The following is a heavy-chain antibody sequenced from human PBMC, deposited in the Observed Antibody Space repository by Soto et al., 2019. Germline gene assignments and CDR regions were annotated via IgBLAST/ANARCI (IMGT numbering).Heavy chain of an antibody. V-gene: IGHV1-8*01. D-gene: IGHD2-15*01. CDR3: ARVIVKYCSGGSCRAFDI. J-gene: IGHJ3*02. Sequence: GASVKVSCKASGYTFTSYDINWVRQATGQGLEWMGWMNPNSGNTGYAQKFQGRVTMTRNTSISTAYMELSSRRSEDTAVYYCARVIVKYCSGGSCRAFDIWGQGTMVTV. CDR2: MNPNSGNT. CDR1: GYTFTSYD.